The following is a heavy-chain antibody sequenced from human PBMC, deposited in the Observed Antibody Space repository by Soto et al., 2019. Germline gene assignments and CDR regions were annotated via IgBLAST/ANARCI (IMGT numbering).Heavy chain of an antibody. Sequence: GGSLRLSCAASGFTFSSYAMSWVRQAPGKGLEWVSAISGSGGSTYYADSVKGRFTISRDNSKNTLYLQMNSLRAEDTAVYYCAKDLVRFLDIINGDYWGQGTLVTVSS. J-gene: IGHJ4*02. CDR3: AKDLVRFLDIINGDY. CDR1: GFTFSSYA. V-gene: IGHV3-23*01. CDR2: ISGSGGST. D-gene: IGHD3-3*01.